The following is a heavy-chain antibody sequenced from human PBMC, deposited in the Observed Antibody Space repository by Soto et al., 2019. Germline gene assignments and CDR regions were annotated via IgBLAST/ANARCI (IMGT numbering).Heavy chain of an antibody. CDR2: ISFDGSTE. CDR3: ARSRHGSGSYTHFYYGLDV. CDR1: GFTFISSA. V-gene: IGHV3-30-3*01. Sequence: QVQLVEYGGGVVQPGRSLRLSCAASGFTFISSAMHWVRQAPGKGLEWVAVISFDGSTEYYADSVKGRFTISRDNSKNTVYLQMNRLRSEDTAVYYCARSRHGSGSYTHFYYGLDVWGQGTTVTVSS. D-gene: IGHD3-10*01. J-gene: IGHJ6*02.